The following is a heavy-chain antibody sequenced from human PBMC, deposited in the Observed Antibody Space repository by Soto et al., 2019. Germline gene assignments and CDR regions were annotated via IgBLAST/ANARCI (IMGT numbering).Heavy chain of an antibody. J-gene: IGHJ4*02. CDR1: GDSVSSNSAA. D-gene: IGHD1-26*01. CDR2: TYYRSKWYS. Sequence: SQTLSLTCVISGDSVSSNSAAWNWIRQSPSRGLEWLGRTYYRSKWYSDYAASVESRITVNPDTSKNHFSLQLNSVTPEDTAVYYCARGEQYSGRIFDYRGQGTLVTVS. CDR3: ARGEQYSGRIFDY. V-gene: IGHV6-1*01.